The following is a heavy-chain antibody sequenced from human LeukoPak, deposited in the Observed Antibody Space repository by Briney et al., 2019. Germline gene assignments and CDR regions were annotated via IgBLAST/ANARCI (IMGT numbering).Heavy chain of an antibody. Sequence: GGPLRFSCAASGFTFSSYEMNWVRKAPGKGLEWVSYISGSASTIYYADSVKCRFTISRDNAKSSLYLQMSSLRAEDTAVYYCTREPAYDILTAYYTRFDYWGQGTLVTVSS. V-gene: IGHV3-48*03. CDR1: GFTFSSYE. CDR2: ISGSASTI. D-gene: IGHD3-9*01. CDR3: TREPAYDILTAYYTRFDY. J-gene: IGHJ4*02.